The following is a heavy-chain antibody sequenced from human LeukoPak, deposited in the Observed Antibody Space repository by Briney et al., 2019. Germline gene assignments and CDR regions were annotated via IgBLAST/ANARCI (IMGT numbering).Heavy chain of an antibody. CDR1: GFTFRSYW. CDR2: IKHDGSEK. CDR3: ARVRYYASGSFYDY. V-gene: IGHV3-7*04. J-gene: IGHJ4*02. D-gene: IGHD3-10*01. Sequence: PGGSLRLSCAASGFTFRSYWRSWVRQAPGKGLQWVANIKHDGSEKAYVDSVRGRVTISRDNAETSLYLQMNSLRAEDTAVYYCARVRYYASGSFYDYWGQGTLVTVSS.